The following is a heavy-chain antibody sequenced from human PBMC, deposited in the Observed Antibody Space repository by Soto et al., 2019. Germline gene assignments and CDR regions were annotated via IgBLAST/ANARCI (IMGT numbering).Heavy chain of an antibody. CDR1: GDSVSSNSAA. J-gene: IGHJ6*02. Sequence: SQTLSLPCAISGDSVSSNSAAWNWIRQSPSRGLEWLGRTYYRSKWYNDYAVSVKSRITINPDTSKNQFSLQLYSVTPEDTAVYYCAREDWNYGLHYYSYGMDVWGQGTTVTVSS. D-gene: IGHD1-7*01. CDR3: AREDWNYGLHYYSYGMDV. CDR2: TYYRSKWYN. V-gene: IGHV6-1*01.